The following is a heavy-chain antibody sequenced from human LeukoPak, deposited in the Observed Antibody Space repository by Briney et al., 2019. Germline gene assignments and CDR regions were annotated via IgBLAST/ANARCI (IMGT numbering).Heavy chain of an antibody. D-gene: IGHD4-17*01. V-gene: IGHV3-73*01. CDR2: IRSKANNYAT. CDR3: TRGSTTVTTDFDY. CDR1: GLTFSGSA. Sequence: PGGSLRLSCAASGLTFSGSAMHWVRQASGKGLEWVGRIRSKANNYATAYAASVKGRFTISRDDSKNTAYLQMNSLKTEDTAVYYCTRGSTTVTTDFDYWGQGTLVTVSS. J-gene: IGHJ4*02.